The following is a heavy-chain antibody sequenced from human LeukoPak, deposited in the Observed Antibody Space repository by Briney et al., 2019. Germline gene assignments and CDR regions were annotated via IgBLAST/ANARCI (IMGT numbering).Heavy chain of an antibody. J-gene: IGHJ5*02. CDR1: GGSITGYY. V-gene: IGHV4-59*08. CDR3: ARHSYDSSETWFDP. CDR2: VFYTGAT. D-gene: IGHD3-22*01. Sequence: SETLSLTCTVSGGSITGYYWSWIRQPPGKGLEWIAYVFYTGATNYSPSLKGRGTVSVDTSKNQFSLRLRSVTAADTAVYYCARHSYDSSETWFDPWGQGTLVTVSS.